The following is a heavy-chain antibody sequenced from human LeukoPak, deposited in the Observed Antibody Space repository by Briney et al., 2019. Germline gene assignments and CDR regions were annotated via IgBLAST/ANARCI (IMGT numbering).Heavy chain of an antibody. V-gene: IGHV3-30*18. J-gene: IGHJ4*02. Sequence: PGGSLRLSCAASGFTFSSYGMHWVRQAPGKGLEWVAVISYDGSNKYYADSVKGRFTISRDNSKNTLYLQMNSLRAEDTAVYYCAKDRSGSYLINEFDYWGQGTLVTVSS. CDR1: GFTFSSYG. CDR3: AKDRSGSYLINEFDY. CDR2: ISYDGSNK. D-gene: IGHD1-26*01.